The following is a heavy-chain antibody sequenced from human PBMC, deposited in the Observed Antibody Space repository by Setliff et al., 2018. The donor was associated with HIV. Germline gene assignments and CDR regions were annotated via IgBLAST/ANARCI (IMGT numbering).Heavy chain of an antibody. V-gene: IGHV4-59*08. Sequence: TSETLSLTCTVSGGSISSYYWSWIRQPPGKGLEWIGYIYTSGSTNYNPSLKSRVTISVDTSKNQFSLKLSSVTDADTAVYYCARQLDPNAFDIWGQGTMVTVS. CDR3: ARQLDPNAFDI. D-gene: IGHD3-3*01. J-gene: IGHJ3*02. CDR1: GGSISSYY. CDR2: IYTSGST.